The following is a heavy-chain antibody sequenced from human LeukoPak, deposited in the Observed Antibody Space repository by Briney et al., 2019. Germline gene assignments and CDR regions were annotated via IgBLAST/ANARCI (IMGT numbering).Heavy chain of an antibody. J-gene: IGHJ3*02. V-gene: IGHV1-2*02. CDR1: GYTFTGYY. Sequence: ASVKVSCKASGYTFTGYYMHWVRQAPGQGLEWMGWINPNSGGTNYAQKFQGRVTMTRDTSISTAYMELSRLRSDDTAVYYCALVGLGYCSSTSCYHHAFDIWGQGTMVTVSS. CDR3: ALVGLGYCSSTSCYHHAFDI. D-gene: IGHD2-2*01. CDR2: INPNSGGT.